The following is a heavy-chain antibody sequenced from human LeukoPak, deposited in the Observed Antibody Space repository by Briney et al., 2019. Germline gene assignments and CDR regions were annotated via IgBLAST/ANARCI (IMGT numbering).Heavy chain of an antibody. D-gene: IGHD1-26*01. CDR2: IDGDGTT. CDR1: GFTFTNYW. V-gene: IGHV3-74*03. Sequence: GGSLRLSCAASGFTFTNYWMHWVRQAPGKGLVWVSRIDGDGTTKYADFVRGRFTISRDNAKKTLYLQMNGLRAEDMAVYYCARVIVGGMRAFDMWGQGTMVTVSS. CDR3: ARVIVGGMRAFDM. J-gene: IGHJ3*02.